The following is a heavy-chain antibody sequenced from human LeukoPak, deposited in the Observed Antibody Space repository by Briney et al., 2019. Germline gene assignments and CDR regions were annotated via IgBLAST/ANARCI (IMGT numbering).Heavy chain of an antibody. CDR1: GFTFSSYG. CDR3: ARDRVGATGAFDI. J-gene: IGHJ3*02. V-gene: IGHV3-7*01. Sequence: PGGSLRLSCATSGFTFSSYGMSWVRQAPGKGLEWVANIKQDGSEKYYVDSVKGRFTISRDNAKNSLYLQMNSLRAEDTAVYYCARDRVGATGAFDIWGQGTMVTVSS. D-gene: IGHD1-26*01. CDR2: IKQDGSEK.